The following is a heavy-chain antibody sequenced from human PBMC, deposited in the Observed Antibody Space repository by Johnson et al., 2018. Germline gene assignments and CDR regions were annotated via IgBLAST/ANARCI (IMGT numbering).Heavy chain of an antibody. CDR1: GFTFSGHA. Sequence: QVQLVQSGGGVVQPGRSLGLSCAASGFTFSGHAMHWVRQGPGKGLEWVAVISHDGIYKYYADSVEGRFSISRENSRNTLYLQMNSLRAEETAIYYCAREGVSYVFDYWGQGTLVTVSS. CDR3: AREGVSYVFDY. J-gene: IGHJ4*02. CDR2: ISHDGIYK. V-gene: IGHV3-30-3*01. D-gene: IGHD3-10*01.